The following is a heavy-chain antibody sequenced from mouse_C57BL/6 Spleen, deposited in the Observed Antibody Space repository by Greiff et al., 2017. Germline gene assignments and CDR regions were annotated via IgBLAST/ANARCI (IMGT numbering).Heavy chain of an antibody. CDR2: IDPEDGET. CDR1: GFNIKDYY. V-gene: IGHV14-2*01. J-gene: IGHJ3*01. Sequence: EVKLVESGAELVKPGASVKLSCTASGFNIKDYYMHWVKQRTEQGLEWIGRIDPEDGETKYAPKFQGKATITADTSSNPAYLQISSLTSEDAAVYYCVSSFYEGYFLAYWGQGTLVTVSA. D-gene: IGHD2-3*01. CDR3: VSSFYEGYFLAY.